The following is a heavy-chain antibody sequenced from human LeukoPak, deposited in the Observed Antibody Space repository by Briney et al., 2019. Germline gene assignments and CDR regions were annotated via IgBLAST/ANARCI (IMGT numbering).Heavy chain of an antibody. CDR3: ARGPPGYCSGGTCYGNYYGMDV. CDR2: IYSGGST. D-gene: IGHD2-15*01. V-gene: IGHV3-53*01. J-gene: IGHJ6*02. CDR1: GFTVSSNY. Sequence: GGSLRLSCAASGFTVSSNYMSWVRQAPGKGLEWVSVIYSGGSTYYADSVKGRFTISRDKSKNTLYLQMNSLRAEDTAVFYCARGPPGYCSGGTCYGNYYGMDVWGQGTTVTVSS.